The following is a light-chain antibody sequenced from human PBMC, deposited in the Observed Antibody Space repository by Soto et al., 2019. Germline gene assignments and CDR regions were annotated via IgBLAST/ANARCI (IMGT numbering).Light chain of an antibody. CDR1: QSISSW. CDR3: QQYNSYWT. J-gene: IGKJ1*01. Sequence: IQMTQCPSTLSASVGDRVTITCRASQSISSWLAWYQQKPGKAPNLLIYDASSLESGVPSRFSGSGSGTEFTLTISSLQPDDFATYYCQQYNSYWTFGQGTKVDIK. CDR2: DAS. V-gene: IGKV1-5*01.